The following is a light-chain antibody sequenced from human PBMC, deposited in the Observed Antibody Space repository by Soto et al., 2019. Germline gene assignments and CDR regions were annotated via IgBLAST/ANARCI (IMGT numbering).Light chain of an antibody. CDR2: GAS. V-gene: IGKV3-15*01. CDR3: QQYNNWPPWT. J-gene: IGKJ1*01. Sequence: EIVMTQSPATLSVSPGERATLSCRASQSVSSNFSWYQQKPGQAPRLLIYGASTRATGIPARFSGSGSGTEYTPPISSLQSEDFAVYYYQQYNNWPPWTFGQGTKVEIK. CDR1: QSVSSN.